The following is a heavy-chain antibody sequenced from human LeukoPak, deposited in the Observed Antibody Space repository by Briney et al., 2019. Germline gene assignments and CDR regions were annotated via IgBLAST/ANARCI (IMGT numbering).Heavy chain of an antibody. J-gene: IGHJ3*01. D-gene: IGHD6-19*01. V-gene: IGHV3-20*04. Sequence: GGSLRLSCAASGFTFDDYGIGWVRQTPGKGLEWVSGINWSGGSTGYADSVKGRFTTSRDNAKNSLFLQINSLRAEDTALYYCAKLIGRTVADALDVWGQGAMVTVSS. CDR2: INWSGGST. CDR3: AKLIGRTVADALDV. CDR1: GFTFDDYG.